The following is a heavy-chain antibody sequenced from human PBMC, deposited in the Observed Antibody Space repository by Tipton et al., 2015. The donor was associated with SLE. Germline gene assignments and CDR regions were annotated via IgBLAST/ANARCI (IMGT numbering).Heavy chain of an antibody. CDR2: IYYSGST. J-gene: IGHJ3*02. D-gene: IGHD5-18*01. CDR1: GGSISSSSYY. Sequence: TLSLTCTVSGGSISSSSYYWGWIRQPPGKGLEWIGSIYYSGSTYYNPSLKSRVTISVDTSKNQFSLKLSSVTAADTAVYYCARGWIQLWSRGDAFDIWGQGTMVTVSS. CDR3: ARGWIQLWSRGDAFDI. V-gene: IGHV4-39*07.